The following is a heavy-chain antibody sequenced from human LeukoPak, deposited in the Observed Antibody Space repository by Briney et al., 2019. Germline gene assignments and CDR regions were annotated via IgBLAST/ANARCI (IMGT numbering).Heavy chain of an antibody. CDR2: ISAYNGNT. J-gene: IGHJ4*02. V-gene: IGHV1-18*01. CDR3: ARAAAMDVSGSYYSFFDY. D-gene: IGHD3-10*01. Sequence: ASVKVSCKASGYTFTSYGISWVRQAPGQGLEWMGWISAYNGNTNYAQKLQGRVTMTTDTSTSTAYMELRSLRSDDTAVYYCARAAAMDVSGSYYSFFDYWGQGTLVTVSS. CDR1: GYTFTSYG.